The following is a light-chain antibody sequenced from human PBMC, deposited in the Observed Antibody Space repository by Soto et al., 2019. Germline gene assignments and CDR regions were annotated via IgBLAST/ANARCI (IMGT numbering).Light chain of an antibody. CDR3: QQYDSYSWT. J-gene: IGKJ5*01. CDR1: QSVSSY. V-gene: IGKV3-11*01. CDR2: DAS. Sequence: EIVLTQSPATLSLSPGERAPLSCRASQSVSSYLAWYQQKPGQAPRLLIYDASHRATGIPARFSGSGSGTEFTLTISSLQPDDFATYYCQQYDSYSWTFGQGTRLEIK.